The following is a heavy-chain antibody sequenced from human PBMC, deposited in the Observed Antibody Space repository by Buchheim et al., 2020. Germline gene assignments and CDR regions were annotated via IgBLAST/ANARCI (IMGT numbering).Heavy chain of an antibody. J-gene: IGHJ6*02. CDR2: IDWDDDK. CDR3: ARIQIAVAGDYYYGMDV. CDR1: GFSLSTSGMC. Sequence: QVTLRESGPALVKPTQPLTLTCTFSGFSLSTSGMCVSWIRQPPGKALEWLARIDWDDDKYYSTSLKTRLTISKATSNKQVGLTMTNMDPVDTATYYCARIQIAVAGDYYYGMDVWGQGTT. V-gene: IGHV2-70*15. D-gene: IGHD6-19*01.